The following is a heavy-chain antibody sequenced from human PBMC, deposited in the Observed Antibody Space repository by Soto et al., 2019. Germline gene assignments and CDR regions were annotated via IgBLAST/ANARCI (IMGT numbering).Heavy chain of an antibody. CDR3: ARDRLALTQDPGDWLDP. Sequence: PGGSLRLSCAASGFTFSSYGMHWVRQAPGKGLEWVAVIWYDGSNKYYADSVKGRFTISRDNSKNTLYLQMNSLRAEDTAVYYCARDRLALTQDPGDWLDPWGQGTMVTVSS. V-gene: IGHV3-33*01. J-gene: IGHJ5*02. CDR1: GFTFSSYG. CDR2: IWYDGSNK. D-gene: IGHD3-10*01.